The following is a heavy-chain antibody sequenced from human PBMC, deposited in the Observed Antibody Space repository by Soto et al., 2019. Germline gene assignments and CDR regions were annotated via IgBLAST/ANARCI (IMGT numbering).Heavy chain of an antibody. V-gene: IGHV4-31*03. CDR2: IYYSGST. J-gene: IGHJ4*02. CDR1: GDTISSGGYY. CDR3: ARGFSSSWYPSFDY. Sequence: PSETLSLTCTVSGDTISSGGYYLSWIRQHPGKGLEWIGYIYYSGSTYYNPSLKSRVTISVDTSKNQFSLKLSSVTAADTAVYYCARGFSSSWYPSFDYWGQGTLVTVSS. D-gene: IGHD6-13*01.